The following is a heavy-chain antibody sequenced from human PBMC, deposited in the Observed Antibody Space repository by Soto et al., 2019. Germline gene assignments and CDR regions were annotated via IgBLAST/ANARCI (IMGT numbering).Heavy chain of an antibody. CDR1: GFSLSDYW. CDR2: ISVDGRDT. Sequence: GGSLRLSCAASGFSLSDYWMHWVRQVPGKGLLWVSRISVDGRDTTYADSVKGRFTISRDNAKNTLYLQMDSLRAEDRGVYYCVRAPEHTPTDFWGHESLVNVSS. J-gene: IGHJ4*01. CDR3: VRAPEHTPTDF. V-gene: IGHV3-74*03.